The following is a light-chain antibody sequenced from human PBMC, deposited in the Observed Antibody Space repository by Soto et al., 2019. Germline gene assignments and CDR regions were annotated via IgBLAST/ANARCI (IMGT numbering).Light chain of an antibody. CDR2: DVS. CDR3: SSYTSSSTLV. CDR1: SSDVGGYNY. V-gene: IGLV2-14*01. Sequence: QSALTQPASVSGSPGQSITISCTGTSSDVGGYNYVSWYQQHPGKAPKLMIYDVSTRPSGVYNRFSGSKSGNTASLTNAGHQAEDEDDYYCSSYTSSSTLVFGGGTKLTVL. J-gene: IGLJ2*01.